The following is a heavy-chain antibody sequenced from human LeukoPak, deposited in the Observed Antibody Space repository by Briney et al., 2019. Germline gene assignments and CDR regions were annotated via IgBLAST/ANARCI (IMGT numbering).Heavy chain of an antibody. CDR1: GYTFTGYY. Sequence: ASVKVSCKASGYTFTGYYLHWVRQAPGQGLEWMGWINPNSGGTNYAQKFQGRVTMTRDTSISTAYMELSRLRSDDTAVYYCARDRRLVESFDYWGQGTLVTVSS. CDR2: INPNSGGT. CDR3: ARDRRLVESFDY. V-gene: IGHV1-2*02. D-gene: IGHD3-10*01. J-gene: IGHJ4*02.